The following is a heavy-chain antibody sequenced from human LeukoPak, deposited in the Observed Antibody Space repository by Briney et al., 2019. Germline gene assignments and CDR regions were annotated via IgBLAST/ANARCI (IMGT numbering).Heavy chain of an antibody. CDR3: ARHISTGSFYVDF. D-gene: IGHD6-19*01. V-gene: IGHV5-51*01. J-gene: IGHJ4*02. Sequence: GESLKISCKVSGYRFTSHWIGWVRQMPGKGLEWMGVIYPSDSDTRYSPSFQGQVTISADKSISTAYLQWSSLKASDTAMYYCARHISTGSFYVDFWGQGTLVTVSS. CDR2: IYPSDSDT. CDR1: GYRFTSHW.